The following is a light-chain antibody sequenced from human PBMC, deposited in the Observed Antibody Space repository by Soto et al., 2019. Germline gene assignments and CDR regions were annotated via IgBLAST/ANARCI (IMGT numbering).Light chain of an antibody. Sequence: QSVLTQPASVSGSPGQSITISCTGTSSDVGGYNYVSWYQQHPGKAPKLMIYEVTNRPSGVSNRFSGSKSGNTASLTISGRQAEDEADYYCSSYTSSSPYVFGTGTKVTVL. CDR1: SSDVGGYNY. CDR2: EVT. CDR3: SSYTSSSPYV. J-gene: IGLJ1*01. V-gene: IGLV2-14*01.